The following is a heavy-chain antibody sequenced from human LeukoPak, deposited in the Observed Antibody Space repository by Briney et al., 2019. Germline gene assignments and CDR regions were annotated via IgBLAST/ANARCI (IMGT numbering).Heavy chain of an antibody. CDR1: GFTFSSYG. CDR2: IWYDGGNK. Sequence: GGSLRLSCAASGFTFSSYGMHWVRQAPGKGLEWVAVIWYDGGNKYYADSVKGRFTISRDNSKNTLYLQMNSLRAEDTAVYYCAKVRDILTGYYYPAPVFDYWGQGTLVTVSS. CDR3: AKVRDILTGYYYPAPVFDY. V-gene: IGHV3-33*06. J-gene: IGHJ4*02. D-gene: IGHD3-9*01.